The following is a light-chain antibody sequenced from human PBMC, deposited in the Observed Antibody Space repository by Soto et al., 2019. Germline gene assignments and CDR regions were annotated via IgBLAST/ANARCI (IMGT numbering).Light chain of an antibody. CDR2: GNS. J-gene: IGLJ3*02. CDR3: QSYDSSLSGSV. CDR1: SSKIGAGYD. Sequence: QSVLTQPPSVSGAPKHRVTISCTGSSSKIGAGYDVHWYQQLPGTAPKLLIYGNSNRPSGVPDRFSGSKSGTSASLAITGLQAEDEADYYCQSYDSSLSGSVFGGGTKLTVL. V-gene: IGLV1-40*01.